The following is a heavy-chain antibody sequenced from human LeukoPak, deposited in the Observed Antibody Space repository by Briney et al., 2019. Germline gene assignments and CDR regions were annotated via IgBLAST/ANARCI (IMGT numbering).Heavy chain of an antibody. J-gene: IGHJ4*02. V-gene: IGHV4-59*01. CDR1: GGSISSYY. CDR3: ARSLYYYGSGSPSGPFDY. Sequence: YPSETLSLTCTVSGGSISSYYWSWIRQPPGKGLEWIGYIYYSGSTNYNPSLKSRVTIPVDTSKNQFSLRLSSVTAADTAVYYCARSLYYYGSGSPSGPFDYWGQGTLVTVSS. D-gene: IGHD3-10*01. CDR2: IYYSGST.